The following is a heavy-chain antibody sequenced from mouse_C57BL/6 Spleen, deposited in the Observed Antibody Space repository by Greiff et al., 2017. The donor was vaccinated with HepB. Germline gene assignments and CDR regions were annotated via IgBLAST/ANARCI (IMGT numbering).Heavy chain of an antibody. CDR2: INPYNGGT. J-gene: IGHJ1*03. CDR3: ARKPTVVAEDWYFDV. D-gene: IGHD1-1*01. V-gene: IGHV1-19*01. CDR1: GYTFTDYY. Sequence: DVKLQESGPVLVKPGASVKMSCKASGYTFTDYYMNWVKQSHGKSLEWIGVINPYNGGTSYNQKFKGKATLTVDKSSSTAYMELNSLTSEDSAVYYCARKPTVVAEDWYFDVWGTGTTVTVSS.